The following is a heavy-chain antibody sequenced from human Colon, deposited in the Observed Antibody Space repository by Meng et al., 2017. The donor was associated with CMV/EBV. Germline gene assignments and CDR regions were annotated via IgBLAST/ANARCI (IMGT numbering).Heavy chain of an antibody. Sequence: SETLSLTCNVSGASIFSSSYYWGWIRQSPGKGLEWIGSIYYSGTTSYNPSLKSRVTISVDLSKNQFSLRLSSVTAADTAVYYCVRDRTVTKFFYRGMDVWGQGTTVTVSS. CDR2: IYYSGTT. CDR1: GASIFSSSYY. CDR3: VRDRTVTKFFYRGMDV. V-gene: IGHV4-39*07. D-gene: IGHD4-11*01. J-gene: IGHJ6*02.